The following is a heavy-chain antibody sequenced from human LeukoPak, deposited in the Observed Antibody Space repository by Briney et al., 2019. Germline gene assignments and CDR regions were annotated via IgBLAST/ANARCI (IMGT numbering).Heavy chain of an antibody. CDR2: ISSSSSYM. Sequence: GGSLRLSCAASGFTFSSYSMNWVREAPGMGLEWVSSISSSSSYMYYADSVKGRFTISRDNAKNSLYMQVNSLRAEDTAVYYCARDDARYSSGWYNFWGQGTLVTVSS. D-gene: IGHD6-19*01. CDR3: ARDDARYSSGWYNF. J-gene: IGHJ4*02. V-gene: IGHV3-21*04. CDR1: GFTFSSYS.